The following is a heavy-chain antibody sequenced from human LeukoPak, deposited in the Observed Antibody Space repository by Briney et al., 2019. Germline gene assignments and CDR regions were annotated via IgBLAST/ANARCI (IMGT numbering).Heavy chain of an antibody. CDR1: GFTFSSYA. CDR2: ISYDGSNK. J-gene: IGHJ4*02. CDR3: ASHSSGIDY. D-gene: IGHD6-19*01. V-gene: IGHV3-30*04. Sequence: GGSLTLSCAASGFTFSSYAMHWVRQAPGKGLEWVAVISYDGSNKYYADSVKGRFTISRDNSKNTLYLQMNSLRAEDTAVYYCASHSSGIDYWGQGTLVTVSS.